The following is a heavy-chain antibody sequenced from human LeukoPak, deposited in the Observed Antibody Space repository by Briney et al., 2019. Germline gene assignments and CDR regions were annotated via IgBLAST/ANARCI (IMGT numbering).Heavy chain of an antibody. J-gene: IGHJ4*02. CDR3: ARERGDY. V-gene: IGHV3-30*03. CDR1: GFTFSSYS. D-gene: IGHD3-10*01. CDR2: ISYDGSNK. Sequence: GGSLRLSCAASGFTFSSYSMNWVRQAPGKGLEWVAVISYDGSNKYYADSVKGRFTISRDNSKNTLYLQMNSLRAEDTAVYYCARERGDYWGQGTLVTVSS.